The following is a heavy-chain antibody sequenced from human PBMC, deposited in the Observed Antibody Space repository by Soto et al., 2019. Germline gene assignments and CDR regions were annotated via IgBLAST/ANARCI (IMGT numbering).Heavy chain of an antibody. Sequence: ASVKVSCKASGYTFSGYYVHWVRQAPGQGLEWMGWINPKSGGTIYPQKFQGRVNMTRDTSISTAYMELSSLRFDDTAVYYCATTGNYGSGTSFRVDYWGQGTLVTVSS. CDR1: GYTFSGYY. CDR3: ATTGNYGSGTSFRVDY. D-gene: IGHD3-10*01. J-gene: IGHJ4*02. V-gene: IGHV1-2*02. CDR2: INPKSGGT.